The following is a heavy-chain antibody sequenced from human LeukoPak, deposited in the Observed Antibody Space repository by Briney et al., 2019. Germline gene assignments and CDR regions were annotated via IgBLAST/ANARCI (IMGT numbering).Heavy chain of an antibody. V-gene: IGHV3-48*04. D-gene: IGHD1-26*01. CDR3: ARENSYSDFQY. CDR2: ISSGGNTT. CDR1: GFTFSSNS. J-gene: IGHJ1*01. Sequence: GGSLRLSCAASGFTFSSNSMNWVRQAPGKGLEWVSYISSGGNTTYYADSVKGRFTISRDNAKNSLYLQMNSLRVEDTAVYYCARENSYSDFQYWGQGTLVTVSS.